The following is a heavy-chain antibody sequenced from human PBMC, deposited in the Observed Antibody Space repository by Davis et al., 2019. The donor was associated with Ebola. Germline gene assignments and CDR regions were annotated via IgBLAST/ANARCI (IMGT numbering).Heavy chain of an antibody. V-gene: IGHV1-46*03. CDR2: INPNDGRT. Sequence: ASVKVSCKASGYTFTNYYMHWVRQAPGQGLEWMGMINPNDGRTIYAQKFQGRVTVTRDTSTTTVYMDLSSLRTEDTALYYCTTPRGQDSGYDVFDIWGQGTMVTVSS. D-gene: IGHD5-12*01. J-gene: IGHJ3*02. CDR1: GYTFTNYY. CDR3: TTPRGQDSGYDVFDI.